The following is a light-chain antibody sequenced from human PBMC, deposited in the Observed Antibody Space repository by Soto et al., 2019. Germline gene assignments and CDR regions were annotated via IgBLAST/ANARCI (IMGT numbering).Light chain of an antibody. CDR2: DAS. CDR1: QSVVTSY. Sequence: EVVLTQSPGTLSLSPGEGATLSCRASQSVVTSYLAWYQQKPGQPPRLLIYDASNRATGIPARFSGSGSGTDFTLTISSLEPEDFAVYYCQQRSNWSWTFGQGTKVDIK. V-gene: IGKV3-11*01. CDR3: QQRSNWSWT. J-gene: IGKJ1*01.